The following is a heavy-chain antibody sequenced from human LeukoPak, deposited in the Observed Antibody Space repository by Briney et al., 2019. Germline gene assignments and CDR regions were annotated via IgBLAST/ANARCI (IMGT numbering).Heavy chain of an antibody. D-gene: IGHD4-17*01. CDR3: ARQSTTVTTPDY. Sequence: IIYPVDSDTRYSPSFQGQVTISADKSISTVYLQWSSLKASDTAMYYCARQSTTVTTPDYWGQGTLVTVSS. V-gene: IGHV5-51*01. J-gene: IGHJ4*02. CDR2: IYPVDSDT.